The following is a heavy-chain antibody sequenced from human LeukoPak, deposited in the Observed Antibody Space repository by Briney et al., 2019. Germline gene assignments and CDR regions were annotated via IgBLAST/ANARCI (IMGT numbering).Heavy chain of an antibody. CDR2: IDTSGNT. CDR3: ARVSSSWYQDWYFDL. CDR1: GGSISSYY. J-gene: IGHJ2*01. Sequence: SETLSLTCTVSGGSISSYYWSWIRQPAGKGLEWIGRIDTSGNTNYKPSLKSRVTMSVDTSKNQFSLKLSSVTAADTAVYYCARVSSSWYQDWYFDLWGRGPLVTVPS. D-gene: IGHD6-13*01. V-gene: IGHV4-4*07.